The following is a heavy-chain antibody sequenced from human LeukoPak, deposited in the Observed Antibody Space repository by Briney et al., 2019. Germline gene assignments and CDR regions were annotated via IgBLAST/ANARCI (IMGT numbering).Heavy chain of an antibody. CDR2: IHSDGSTT. CDR1: GITVSKYW. CDR3: TRDANHYGGMDV. V-gene: IGHV3-74*01. Sequence: GGSLRLSCAVSGITVSKYWMHWVRQVPGKGLVWVSRIHSDGSTTDYADSAKGRFTITRDSAKNTLYLEMNSLRVEDTAVYYCTRDANHYGGMDVWGQGTTVTVSS. J-gene: IGHJ6*02.